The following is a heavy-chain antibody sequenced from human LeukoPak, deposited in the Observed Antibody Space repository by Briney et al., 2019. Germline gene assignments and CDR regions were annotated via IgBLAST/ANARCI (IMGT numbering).Heavy chain of an antibody. CDR3: ARGRINIAVAGTPINWFDP. V-gene: IGHV1-2*02. Sequence: ASVKVSCKASGYTFTGYYMHWVRQAPGQGLEWMGWINPNSGGTNYAQKFQGRVTMTRDTSISTAYMELSRLRSDDTAVYYCARGRINIAVAGTPINWFDPWGQGTLATVSS. D-gene: IGHD6-19*01. CDR2: INPNSGGT. CDR1: GYTFTGYY. J-gene: IGHJ5*02.